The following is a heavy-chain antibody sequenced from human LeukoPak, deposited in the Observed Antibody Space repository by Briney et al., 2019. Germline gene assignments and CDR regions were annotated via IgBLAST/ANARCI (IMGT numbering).Heavy chain of an antibody. V-gene: IGHV3-49*03. CDR2: IRSKAYGGTT. CDR3: TTTTRGYSYGYYYFAY. D-gene: IGHD5-18*01. CDR1: GFTFGGYA. J-gene: IGHJ4*02. Sequence: PGGSLRFSCTASGFTFGGYAMSWFRQAPGKGLEWVGFIRSKAYGGTTEYAASVKGRFTTSRADSKSIAYLQMNSLKTEDTAVYYCTTTTRGYSYGYYYFAYWGQGTLVTVSS.